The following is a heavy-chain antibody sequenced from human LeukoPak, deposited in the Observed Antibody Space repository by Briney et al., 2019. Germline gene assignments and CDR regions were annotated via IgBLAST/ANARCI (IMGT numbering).Heavy chain of an antibody. Sequence: GGSLKLSCAASGFTFNTYAMNWVRQAPGKGLEWVSSISGSGENTYYADSVKGRFTISRDNSKNTLSLQMNSLRAEDTAVYYCAKGSVNYDILTGSYFDYWGQGTLVTVSS. J-gene: IGHJ4*02. CDR2: ISGSGENT. D-gene: IGHD3-9*01. CDR3: AKGSVNYDILTGSYFDY. V-gene: IGHV3-23*01. CDR1: GFTFNTYA.